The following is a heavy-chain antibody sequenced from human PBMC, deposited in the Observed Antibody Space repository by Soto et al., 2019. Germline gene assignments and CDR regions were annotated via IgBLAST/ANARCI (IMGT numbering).Heavy chain of an antibody. J-gene: IGHJ6*02. D-gene: IGHD1-26*01. V-gene: IGHV3-30*18. CDR1: GFTFKTHA. CDR2: IAYDGNEE. Sequence: ESGGGVVQPGTSLRLSCAASGFTFKTHAMHWVRQAPGKGLEWMAVIAYDGNEEFYADSVKGRFTISRDNSKNALYLQINTLRNEDTAVYYCGKDVGDYVPYYYGVDVWGQGTTVTVSS. CDR3: GKDVGDYVPYYYGVDV.